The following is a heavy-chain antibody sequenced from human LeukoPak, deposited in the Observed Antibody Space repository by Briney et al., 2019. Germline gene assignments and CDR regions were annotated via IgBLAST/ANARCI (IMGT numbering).Heavy chain of an antibody. J-gene: IGHJ4*02. Sequence: PGGSLRLSCAASGFTVSSNYMSWVRQAPGKGLEWVSVIYSGGSTYYADSVKGRFAISRDNSKNTLYLQMNSLRAEDTAVYYCARHNTGYSDSSGGYYFDYWGQGTLVTVSS. V-gene: IGHV3-66*04. CDR2: IYSGGST. D-gene: IGHD6-19*01. CDR1: GFTVSSNY. CDR3: ARHNTGYSDSSGGYYFDY.